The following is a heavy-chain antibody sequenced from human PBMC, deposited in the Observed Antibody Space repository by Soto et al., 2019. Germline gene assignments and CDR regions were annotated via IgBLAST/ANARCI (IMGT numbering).Heavy chain of an antibody. CDR2: ISSRSDI. CDR1: GFTFSNFS. D-gene: IGHD2-2*02. CDR3: AREYTAWPLAYGLDV. J-gene: IGHJ6*02. Sequence: PGGSLRLSCVGSGFTFSNFSINWLRQAPGKGLEWVSSISSRSDIYYADSLKGRFTISRDNAKNSVSLQMNSLRAEDTAVYYCAREYTAWPLAYGLDVWGQGTTVTVSS. V-gene: IGHV3-21*01.